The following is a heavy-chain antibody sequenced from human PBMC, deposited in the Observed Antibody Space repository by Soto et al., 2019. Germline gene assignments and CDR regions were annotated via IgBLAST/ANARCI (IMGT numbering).Heavy chain of an antibody. CDR1: GFTFSSYW. Sequence: GGSLRLFCAASGFTFSSYWMSWVRQAPGKGLEWVANIKQDGSEKYYVDSVKGRFTISRDNAKNSLYLQMNSLRAEDTAVYYCARDPDGSMGAFDIWGQGTMVTVSS. CDR2: IKQDGSEK. V-gene: IGHV3-7*01. D-gene: IGHD6-25*01. J-gene: IGHJ3*02. CDR3: ARDPDGSMGAFDI.